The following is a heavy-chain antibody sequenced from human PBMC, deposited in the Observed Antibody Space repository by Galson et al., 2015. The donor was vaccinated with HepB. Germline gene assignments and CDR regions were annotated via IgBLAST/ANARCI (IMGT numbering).Heavy chain of an antibody. CDR1: GYTFTTNG. Sequence: SVKVSCKASGYTFTTNGISWVRQAPGQGLEWMGWISANSGDTRYAQNLQGRVTLTRDTSTSTAYLELRSLRSDDTAAYYCARDRDYRFDCWGYGTLDTGSS. CDR2: ISANSGDT. J-gene: IGHJ4*01. CDR3: ARDRDYRFDC. V-gene: IGHV1-18*04. D-gene: IGHD4/OR15-4a*01.